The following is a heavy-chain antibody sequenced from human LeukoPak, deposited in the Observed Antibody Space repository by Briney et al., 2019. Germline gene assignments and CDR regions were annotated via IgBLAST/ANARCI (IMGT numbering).Heavy chain of an antibody. CDR2: IIPILGIA. CDR1: GGTFSSYA. D-gene: IGHD5-18*01. V-gene: IGHV1-69*04. CDR3: ARAPDTAMDYYYYYGMDV. J-gene: IGHJ6*02. Sequence: ASVKVSCKASGGTFSSYAIIWVRQAPGQGLEWMGRIIPILGIANYAQKFQGRVTITADKSTSTAYMELSSLRSEDTAAYYCARAPDTAMDYYYYYGMDVWGQGTTVTVSS.